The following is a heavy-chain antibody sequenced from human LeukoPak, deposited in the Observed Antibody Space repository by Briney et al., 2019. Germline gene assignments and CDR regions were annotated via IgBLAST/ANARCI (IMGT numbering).Heavy chain of an antibody. CDR2: IYYSGTT. Sequence: SETLSLTCTVSGGSINSNKYYWGWVRQPPGKGREWMGNIYYSGTTYYNSSLQSRVTISVDTSKNQFSLKLSSVTAADTAVYFCARRDIVVVVAFDYRGQPTLVTVSS. D-gene: IGHD2-15*01. V-gene: IGHV4-39*01. CDR3: ARRDIVVVVAFDY. CDR1: GGSINSNKYY. J-gene: IGHJ4*02.